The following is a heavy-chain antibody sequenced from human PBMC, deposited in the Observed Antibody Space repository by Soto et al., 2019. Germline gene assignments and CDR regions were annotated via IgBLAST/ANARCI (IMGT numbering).Heavy chain of an antibody. D-gene: IGHD1-1*01. Sequence: ATLSLPLSVSGSSISGFYWSSIPKSAGKGLEWIGRIYATGTTDYNPSLKSRVMMSVDTSKKQFSLKLRSVTAADTAVYYCVRDGTKTLRDWFDPWGQG. V-gene: IGHV4-4*07. J-gene: IGHJ5*02. CDR1: GSSISGFY. CDR3: VRDGTKTLRDWFDP. CDR2: IYATGTT.